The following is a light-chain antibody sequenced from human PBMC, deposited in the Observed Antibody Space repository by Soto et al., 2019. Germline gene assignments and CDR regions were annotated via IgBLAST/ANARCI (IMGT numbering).Light chain of an antibody. J-gene: IGLJ2*01. CDR1: SSDVGGYNY. V-gene: IGLV2-14*01. CDR3: RPYTISSAPMV. CDR2: DVS. Sequence: QSVLTQPASVSGSPGQSITISCTGTSSDVGGYNYVSWYQQHPGKAPKLMIYDVSNRPSGVSNRFFGSRSVNTASLTISGLQADHYAHHYGRPYTISSAPMVFTEGTKLSVL.